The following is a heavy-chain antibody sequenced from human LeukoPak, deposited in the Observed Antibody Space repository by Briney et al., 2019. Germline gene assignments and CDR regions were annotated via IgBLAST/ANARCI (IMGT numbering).Heavy chain of an antibody. D-gene: IGHD5-18*01. Sequence: PSETLSLTCTVSGGSISSYYWSWIRQPPGKGLEWIGYIYYSGSTNYNPSLKSRVTISVDTSKNQFSLKLSSVTAAGTAVYYCARHPSGYSYGRDWGQGTLVTVSS. J-gene: IGHJ4*02. CDR2: IYYSGST. V-gene: IGHV4-59*08. CDR1: GGSISSYY. CDR3: ARHPSGYSYGRD.